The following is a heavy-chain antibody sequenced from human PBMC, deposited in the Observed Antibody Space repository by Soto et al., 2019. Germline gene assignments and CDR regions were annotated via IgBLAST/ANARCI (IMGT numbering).Heavy chain of an antibody. CDR3: ARRRLTTAPTYFDY. CDR2: IYYSGTT. Sequence: QLQLQESGPGLVKPSDTLSLTCTVSGGSISSSNYYWGWIRQPPGKGLEWIGNIYYSGTTYYNPSLKSRVTISVDTSKNQFSLKLRSVTAADTAVYYCARRRLTTAPTYFDYWGQGTLVTVSS. CDR1: GGSISSSNYY. D-gene: IGHD4-17*01. J-gene: IGHJ4*02. V-gene: IGHV4-39*01.